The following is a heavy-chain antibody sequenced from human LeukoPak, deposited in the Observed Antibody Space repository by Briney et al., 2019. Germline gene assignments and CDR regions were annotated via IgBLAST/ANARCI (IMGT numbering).Heavy chain of an antibody. CDR1: GFTFSNHY. CDR3: VRGSTDWNGMDV. CDR2: IDPNGRYT. V-gene: IGHV3-74*01. Sequence: GGSLRLSCAASGFTFSNHYMHWVRQAPGKGLVSVSRIDPNGRYTSYADSVKGRFTISRDNAKNTLYLQMNTLGAEDTALYYCVRGSTDWNGMDVWGQGATPTLSS. D-gene: IGHD6-19*01. J-gene: IGHJ6*02.